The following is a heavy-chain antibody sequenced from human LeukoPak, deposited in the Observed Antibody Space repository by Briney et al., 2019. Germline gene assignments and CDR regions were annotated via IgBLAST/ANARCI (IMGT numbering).Heavy chain of an antibody. Sequence: ASVKVSCKASGYTFTSYGISWVRQAPGQGLEWMGWISAYNGNTNYAQKLQGRVTMTTDTSTSTAYMELRSLRSDDTAVYYCAIRSPGSPDSYGYLALDYWGQGTLVTVSS. CDR1: GYTFTSYG. J-gene: IGHJ4*02. D-gene: IGHD5-18*01. CDR3: AIRSPGSPDSYGYLALDY. V-gene: IGHV1-18*01. CDR2: ISAYNGNT.